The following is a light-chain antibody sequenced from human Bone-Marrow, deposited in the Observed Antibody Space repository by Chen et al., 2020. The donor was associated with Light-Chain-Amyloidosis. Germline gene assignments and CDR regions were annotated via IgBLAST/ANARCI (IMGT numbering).Light chain of an antibody. V-gene: IGLV2-14*01. Sequence: QSALPQPASVSGSPGQSLTISCTGTSSDVGGDNHVSWYQQHPDKAPKLMIYEVTNRPSWVPDRCSGSKSDDTASLTISGLQTEDEADYVCSSYTITNTLVFGSGTRVTVL. CDR1: SSDVGGDNH. CDR2: EVT. CDR3: SSYTITNTLV. J-gene: IGLJ1*01.